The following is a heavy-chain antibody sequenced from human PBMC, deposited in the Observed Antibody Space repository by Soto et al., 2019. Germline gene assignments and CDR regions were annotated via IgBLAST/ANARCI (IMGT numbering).Heavy chain of an antibody. CDR1: GFTFSDYY. V-gene: IGHV3-11*01. Sequence: QVQLVESGGGLVKPGGSLRLSCAASGFTFSDYYMSWIRQAPGKGLEWVSYISSSGSTIYYADSVKGRFTISRDNAKNSLSLHMNSLRAEDTAVYYCARLDGNSYDSSGYYYYYYGMDVWGQGTTVTVSS. CDR3: ARLDGNSYDSSGYYYYYYGMDV. D-gene: IGHD3-22*01. J-gene: IGHJ6*02. CDR2: ISSSGSTI.